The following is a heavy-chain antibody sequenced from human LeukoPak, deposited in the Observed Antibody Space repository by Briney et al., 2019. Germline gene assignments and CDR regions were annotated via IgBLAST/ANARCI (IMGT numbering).Heavy chain of an antibody. D-gene: IGHD1-1*01. J-gene: IGHJ3*02. CDR2: IYYSGST. V-gene: IGHV4-59*08. CDR3: ARSIGTDAFDI. Sequence: SETLSLTCSVSGGSMSSFYWSWIRQPPGKGLEWIGYIYYSGSTNYSPSLKSRVTISVDTSKNQFSLKLSSVTAADTAVYYCARSIGTDAFDIWGQGTMVTVSS. CDR1: GGSMSSFY.